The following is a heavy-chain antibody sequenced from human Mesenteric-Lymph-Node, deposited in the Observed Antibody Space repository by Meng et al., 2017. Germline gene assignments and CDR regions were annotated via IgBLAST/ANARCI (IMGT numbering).Heavy chain of an antibody. Sequence: GESLKISCTASGFTFSYYWMCWLRQAPGKGLEWVSSMDPSSTYIYYADSIKGRFTISRDNAKNSLYLQMNSLRAEDTAVYYCARGAVSYGRYDYWGRGTVVTVSS. CDR2: MDPSSTYI. CDR1: GFTFSYYW. D-gene: IGHD3-16*01. J-gene: IGHJ4*02. V-gene: IGHV3-21*01. CDR3: ARGAVSYGRYDY.